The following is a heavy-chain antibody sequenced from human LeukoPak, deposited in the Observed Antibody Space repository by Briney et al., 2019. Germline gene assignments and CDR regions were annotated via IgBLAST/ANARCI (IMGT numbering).Heavy chain of an antibody. CDR2: IFPNSGGT. CDR3: VAVTYTNYDDFDY. V-gene: IGHV1-2*02. J-gene: IGHJ4*02. CDR1: GYTFTGNY. Sequence: AASVKVSCKASGYTFTGNYMHWVRQAPGQGLEWMGWIFPNSGGTEYALKFQGRVTMTRDTSISTAYMELSSLRSDDTAVYYCVAVTYTNYDDFDYWGQGTLVTVSS. D-gene: IGHD4-11*01.